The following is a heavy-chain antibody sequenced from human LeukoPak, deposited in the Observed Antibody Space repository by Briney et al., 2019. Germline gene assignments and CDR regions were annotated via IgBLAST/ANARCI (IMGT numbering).Heavy chain of an antibody. CDR3: ARTPSPRYCSSTSCYYFDY. D-gene: IGHD2-2*01. Sequence: ASVKVSCKASGYTFTSYGISWVRQAPGQGLEWMGWISAYNGNTSYAQKLQGRVTMTTDTSTSTAYMELRSLRSDDTAVYYCARTPSPRYCSSTSCYYFDYWGQGTLVTVSS. J-gene: IGHJ4*02. CDR1: GYTFTSYG. V-gene: IGHV1-18*01. CDR2: ISAYNGNT.